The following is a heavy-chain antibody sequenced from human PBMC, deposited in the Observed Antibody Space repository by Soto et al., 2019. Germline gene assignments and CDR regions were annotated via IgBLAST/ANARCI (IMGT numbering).Heavy chain of an antibody. CDR1: GYIFVNYG. Sequence: QVQLVQSGDEVKKPGASVKVSCKASGYIFVNYGIAWVRQAPGQGLEWMGWISPYTGNTHSATKVQGRLTMTKDTSTSTACMDLGSLTSDDTAVYYCVMVDNYVTPTPQDVWGQGTTVTVSS. J-gene: IGHJ6*02. CDR2: ISPYTGNT. V-gene: IGHV1-18*01. D-gene: IGHD3-16*01. CDR3: VMVDNYVTPTPQDV.